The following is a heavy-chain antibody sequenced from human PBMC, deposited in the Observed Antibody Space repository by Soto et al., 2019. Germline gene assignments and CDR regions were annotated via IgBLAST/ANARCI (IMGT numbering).Heavy chain of an antibody. CDR2: TWNDGSKK. CDR1: GFMFSSYG. J-gene: IGHJ4*02. D-gene: IGHD5-18*01. Sequence: GGSLRLSCAASGFMFSSYGMHWVRQAPGKGLEWVAVTWNDGSKKYYADSVKGRFTISRDNSKNTLYLQMNSLRAEDTAVYYCARVPGGDRYGYGDIDYWGQGTLVTVSS. V-gene: IGHV3-33*01. CDR3: ARVPGGDRYGYGDIDY.